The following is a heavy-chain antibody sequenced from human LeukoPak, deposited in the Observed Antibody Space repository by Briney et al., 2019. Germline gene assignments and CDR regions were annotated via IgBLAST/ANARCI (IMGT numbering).Heavy chain of an antibody. V-gene: IGHV4-39*07. CDR1: GGSISSYY. Sequence: PSETLSLTCTVSGGSISSYYWGWIRQPPGKGLEWIGSIYYSGSTYYNPSLKSRVTISVDTSKNQFSLKLSSVTAADTAVYYCARAGAGWFGELLTLDVWGQGTTVTVSS. J-gene: IGHJ6*02. CDR3: ARAGAGWFGELLTLDV. D-gene: IGHD3-10*01. CDR2: IYYSGST.